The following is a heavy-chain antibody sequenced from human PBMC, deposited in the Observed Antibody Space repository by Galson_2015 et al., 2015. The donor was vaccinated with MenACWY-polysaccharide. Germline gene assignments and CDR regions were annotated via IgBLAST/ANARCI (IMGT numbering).Heavy chain of an antibody. V-gene: IGHV3-7*01. CDR2: IKPDGSEK. CDR3: AVTPNTKRYFHH. J-gene: IGHJ1*01. D-gene: IGHD4-23*01. CDR1: GFHFRSYW. Sequence: LRLTCADPGFHFRSYWLSWVRQDPGPGLEWVDNIKPDGSEKYYVDSVKGRFNISTDSAKNSLDLQMNSLRAEDTAVYYCAVTPNTKRYFHHWGQ.